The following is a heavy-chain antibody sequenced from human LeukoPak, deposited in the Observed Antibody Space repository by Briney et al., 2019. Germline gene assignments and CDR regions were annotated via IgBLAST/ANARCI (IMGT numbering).Heavy chain of an antibody. CDR3: AITFLIAVAGTYNAFDI. D-gene: IGHD6-19*01. V-gene: IGHV4-59*01. J-gene: IGHJ3*02. CDR2: IYYSGST. Sequence: SETLSLTCTVSGGSISSYYWSWIRQPPGKGLEWIGYIYYSGSTNYNPSLKSRVTISVDTSKNQFSLKLSSVTAADTAVYYCAITFLIAVAGTYNAFDIWGQGTMVTVSS. CDR1: GGSISSYY.